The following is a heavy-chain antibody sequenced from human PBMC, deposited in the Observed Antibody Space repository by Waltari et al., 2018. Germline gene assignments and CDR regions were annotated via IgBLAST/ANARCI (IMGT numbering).Heavy chain of an antibody. CDR2: IYYSGST. D-gene: IGHD7-27*01. Sequence: QLQLQESGPGLVKPSETLSLTCTVSGGSISSSSYYWGWIRQPPGKGLEWIGSIYYSGSTDYNPALKSRVTISVDTSKNQFSLKLSSVTAADTAVYYCARARKLGWYFDLWGRGTLVTVSS. CDR3: ARARKLGWYFDL. CDR1: GGSISSSSYY. V-gene: IGHV4-39*07. J-gene: IGHJ2*01.